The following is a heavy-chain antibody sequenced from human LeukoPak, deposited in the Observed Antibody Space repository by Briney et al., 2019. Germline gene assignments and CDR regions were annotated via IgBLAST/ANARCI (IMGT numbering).Heavy chain of an antibody. J-gene: IGHJ4*02. CDR1: GFTLSSYA. CDR2: ISGSGGST. Sequence: GGSLRLSCAASGFTLSSYAMSWVRQAPGKGLARVSAISGSGGSTYYADSVKGRFTISRDNSKNTLYLQMNSLRAEDTAVYYCAKEGGGWYVDYFVYWGQGTLVTVSS. CDR3: AKEGGGWYVDYFVY. D-gene: IGHD6-19*01. V-gene: IGHV3-23*01.